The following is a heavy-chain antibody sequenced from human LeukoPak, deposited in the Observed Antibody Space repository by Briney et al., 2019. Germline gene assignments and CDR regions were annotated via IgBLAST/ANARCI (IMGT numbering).Heavy chain of an antibody. Sequence: SETLSLTCTVSGGSISSYYWSWLRQPPGKGLEWIGYIYYSGSTNYNPSLKSRVTISVDTSKNQFSLKLSSVTAADTAVYYCARDRHYGMDVWGQGTTVTVSS. CDR3: ARDRHYGMDV. V-gene: IGHV4-59*01. CDR2: IYYSGST. CDR1: GGSISSYY. J-gene: IGHJ6*02.